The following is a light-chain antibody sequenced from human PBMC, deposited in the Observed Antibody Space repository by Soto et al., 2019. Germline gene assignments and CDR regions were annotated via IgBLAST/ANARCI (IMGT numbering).Light chain of an antibody. CDR3: SSYAGSNNYV. J-gene: IGLJ1*01. CDR2: EVS. Sequence: QSVLTQPASVSGSPGQSITISCSGTSSDVGAHNLVSWYQQHPGRAPKLMIYEVSKRPSGVPDRFSGSKSGNTASLTVSGLQAEDEADYYCSSYAGSNNYVFGTGTKVTV. CDR1: SSDVGAHNL. V-gene: IGLV2-8*01.